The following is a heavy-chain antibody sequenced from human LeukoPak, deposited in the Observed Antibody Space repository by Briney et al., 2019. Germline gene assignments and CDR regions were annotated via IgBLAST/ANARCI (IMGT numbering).Heavy chain of an antibody. D-gene: IGHD3-3*01. J-gene: IGHJ4*02. Sequence: PSDTLSLTSAVYGGSFSGYYWSWIRQPPGKGLEWIGEINHSGSTNYNPSLKSRVTISVDTSKNQFSLKLSSVTAADTAVYYCARGASRRFLECLSRFDYWGQGTLVTVSS. V-gene: IGHV4-34*01. CDR2: INHSGST. CDR1: GGSFSGYY. CDR3: ARGASRRFLECLSRFDY.